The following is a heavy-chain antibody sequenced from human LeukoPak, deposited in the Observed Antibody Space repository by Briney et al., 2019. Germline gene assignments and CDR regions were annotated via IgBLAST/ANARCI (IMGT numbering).Heavy chain of an antibody. D-gene: IGHD5-12*01. CDR2: IYYSGST. CDR1: GGSISSYY. J-gene: IGHJ4*02. Sequence: SETLSLTCTVSGGSISSYYWSWIRQPPGKGLEWIGYIYYSGSTNYNPSLKSRVTISVDTSKNKFSLNLSSVTAADTAVYYCARGGGYSGYDFGYWGQGTLVTVSS. CDR3: ARGGGYSGYDFGY. V-gene: IGHV4-59*01.